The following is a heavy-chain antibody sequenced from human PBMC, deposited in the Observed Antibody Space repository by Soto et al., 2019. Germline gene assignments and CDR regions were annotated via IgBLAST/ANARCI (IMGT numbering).Heavy chain of an antibody. V-gene: IGHV2-5*01. J-gene: IGHJ6*02. CDR2: ISWNDDK. CDR1: GFPLSTSGGG. D-gene: IGHD3-10*01. CDR3: AHSWVSRLLYYGMDV. Sequence: SGPTLVNPTHTLTLTCTFSGFPLSTSGGGVGWIRQPPGKALEWLALISWNDDKRYSPSLKSRLTITKDTSKNQVVLTMTNMDPVDTATYFCAHSWVSRLLYYGMDVWGQGTTVTVSS.